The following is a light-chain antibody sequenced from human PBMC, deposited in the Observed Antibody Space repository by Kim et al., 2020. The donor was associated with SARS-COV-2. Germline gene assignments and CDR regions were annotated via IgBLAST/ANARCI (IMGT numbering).Light chain of an antibody. CDR2: AAS. CDR3: QQLNSYPGVT. J-gene: IGKJ3*01. V-gene: IGKV1-9*01. Sequence: DIQLTQSPSFLSASVGDRVTITCRASQGISSYLAWYQQKPGKAPKLLIYAASTLQSGVPSRFSGSGSGTEFTLTISSLQPEDFATYSCQQLNSYPGVTFGPGTKVDIK. CDR1: QGISSY.